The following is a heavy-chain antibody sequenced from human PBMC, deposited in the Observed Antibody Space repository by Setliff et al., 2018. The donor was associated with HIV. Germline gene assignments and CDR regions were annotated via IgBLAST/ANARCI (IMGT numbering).Heavy chain of an antibody. CDR1: GGFISSSSYY. J-gene: IGHJ6*03. V-gene: IGHV4-39*07. D-gene: IGHD4-17*01. Sequence: PSETLSLTCTVSGGFISSSSYYWGWIRQPPGKGLEWIGEVNHSRRSNYNPSLKSRVAISVDMSKNQFSLRLNSVTAADTAVYYCARAYGDYGHYYYYLDVWGKGTTVTVSS. CDR2: VNHSRRS. CDR3: ARAYGDYGHYYYYLDV.